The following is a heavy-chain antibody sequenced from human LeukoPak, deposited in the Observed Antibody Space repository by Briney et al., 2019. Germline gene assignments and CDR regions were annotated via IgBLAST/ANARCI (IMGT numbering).Heavy chain of an antibody. CDR1: GYIFTSYG. D-gene: IGHD3-10*01. Sequence: ASVKVSCKASGYIFTSYGISWVRQAPGQGLEWMGWISAYNGNTNYAQKLQGRVTMTTDTSTSTAYMELRSLRSDDTAVYYCARVITMVRGVIAVVTAIHPPDYWGQGTLVTVSS. CDR3: ARVITMVRGVIAVVTAIHPPDY. V-gene: IGHV1-18*04. J-gene: IGHJ4*02. CDR2: ISAYNGNT.